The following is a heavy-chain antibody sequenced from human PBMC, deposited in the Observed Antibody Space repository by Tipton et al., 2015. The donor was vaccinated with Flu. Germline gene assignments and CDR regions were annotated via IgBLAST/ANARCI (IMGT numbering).Heavy chain of an antibody. D-gene: IGHD4-11*01. V-gene: IGHV4-39*07. CDR2: IHRAGNT. CDR1: GDSIRSSNYY. J-gene: IGHJ5*02. Sequence: GLVKPSETLSLTCGVSGDSIRSSNYYWGWIRQAPGKGLEWIANIHRAGNTYYNPSLKSRVTLSVDTSKNQFSLKLTSVTAADTAVYYCARRDYSNYVSEPKNWFDTWGQGTLVTVSS. CDR3: ARRDYSNYVSEPKNWFDT.